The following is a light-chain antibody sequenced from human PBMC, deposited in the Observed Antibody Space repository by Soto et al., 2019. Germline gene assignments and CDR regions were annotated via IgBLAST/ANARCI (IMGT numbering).Light chain of an antibody. CDR3: QQYHNYPPIT. V-gene: IGKV3D-15*01. Sequence: EIVMTQSPATLSVSPGERATLSCRASQSVSTYLSWYQQKTCQAPRLLIHGASTRATGIPPRFSGSGSGTEFTLTISSLQSEDFGIYYCQQYHNYPPITFGQGTKVDI. CDR1: QSVSTY. CDR2: GAS. J-gene: IGKJ1*01.